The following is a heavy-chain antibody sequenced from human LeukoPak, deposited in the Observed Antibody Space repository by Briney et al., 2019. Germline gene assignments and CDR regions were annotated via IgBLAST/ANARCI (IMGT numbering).Heavy chain of an antibody. J-gene: IGHJ2*01. D-gene: IGHD3-16*02. CDR1: GYTFTNFG. Sequence: ASVKVSCKASGYTFTNFGINWVRQAPGQGLEWVGWISVYNSNTNYARKFEGRVSMTTETFTNTAYLDLRGLRPDDTAVYYCARDLGVIPWYFDLWGRGTLVTVSS. CDR3: ARDLGVIPWYFDL. CDR2: ISVYNSNT. V-gene: IGHV1-18*01.